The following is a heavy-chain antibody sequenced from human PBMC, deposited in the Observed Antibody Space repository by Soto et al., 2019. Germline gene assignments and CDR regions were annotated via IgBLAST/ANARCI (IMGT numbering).Heavy chain of an antibody. CDR3: ARETYYDFWSSPYYGMDV. V-gene: IGHV3-30-3*01. Sequence: QVQLVESGGGVVQPGRSLRLSCAASGFTFSSYAMHWVRQAPGKGLAWVAVISYDGSNKYYADSVKGRFTISRDKSKNTVYLQMNSVSSEDTAVYYCARETYYDFWSSPYYGMDVWGHGTTVTVSS. J-gene: IGHJ6*02. CDR2: ISYDGSNK. D-gene: IGHD3-3*01. CDR1: GFTFSSYA.